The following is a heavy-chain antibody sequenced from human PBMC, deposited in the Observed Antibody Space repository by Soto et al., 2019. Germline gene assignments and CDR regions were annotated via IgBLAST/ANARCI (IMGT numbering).Heavy chain of an antibody. J-gene: IGHJ6*02. CDR1: GGSISSVNW. Sequence: QVQPQESGPGLVKPSDTLSLTCAVSGGSISSVNWWSWVRQSPGKGLEWIGEMHPSGSTNYNPSLKSRVTASMDKSTNQFSLKMYSVTAADTAVYFCARHGHNIYGFDVWGRGTTVNVSS. CDR3: ARHGHNIYGFDV. V-gene: IGHV4-4*02. CDR2: MHPSGST. D-gene: IGHD1-1*01.